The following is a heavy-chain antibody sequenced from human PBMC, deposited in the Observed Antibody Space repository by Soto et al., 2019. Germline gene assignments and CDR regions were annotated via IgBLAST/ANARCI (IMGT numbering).Heavy chain of an antibody. Sequence: EVQLVESGGGLVKPGGSLRLSCAASGFTFSSYSMNWVRQAPGKGLEWVSSISSSSSYIYYADSVMGRFTIARDNAKNALYLQMNSLRAGGTAVYYCARDAVIEKDGYPLDYWGQGTLVIVSS. CDR2: ISSSSSYI. J-gene: IGHJ4*02. CDR1: GFTFSSYS. CDR3: ARDAVIEKDGYPLDY. V-gene: IGHV3-21*01. D-gene: IGHD2-21*01.